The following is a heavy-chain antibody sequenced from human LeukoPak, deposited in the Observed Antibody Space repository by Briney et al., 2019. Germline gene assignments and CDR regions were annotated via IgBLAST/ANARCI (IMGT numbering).Heavy chain of an antibody. CDR3: AREGPETYNFDF. CDR1: GYTFTNYY. J-gene: IGHJ4*02. Sequence: GASVKVSCKTSGYTFTNYYMHWVRQAPGQGPEWMGITRPSSGRTSYPQKFQGRVTMTWDMSTSTFYMELSSLTSGDTAVYYCAREGPETYNFDFWGQGTLVTVSS. CDR2: TRPSSGRT. D-gene: IGHD1-14*01. V-gene: IGHV1-46*01.